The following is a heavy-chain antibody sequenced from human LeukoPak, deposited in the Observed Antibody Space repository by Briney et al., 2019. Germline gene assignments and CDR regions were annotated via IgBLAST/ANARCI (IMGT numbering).Heavy chain of an antibody. V-gene: IGHV3-66*01. CDR1: GFTVSSNY. CDR3: ARDGPDSLDFDY. CDR2: IYRGGAT. J-gene: IGHJ4*02. D-gene: IGHD2-2*01. Sequence: GGSLRLSCAASGFTVSSNYMSWVRQAPGKGLEWVSVIYRGGATYYADSVKDRFTISRDISKNTLFLQMNSLRAEDTAVYFCARDGPDSLDFDYWGQGTLVTVSS.